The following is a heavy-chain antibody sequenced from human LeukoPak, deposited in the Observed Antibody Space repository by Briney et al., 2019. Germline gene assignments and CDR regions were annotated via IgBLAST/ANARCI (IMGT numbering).Heavy chain of an antibody. J-gene: IGHJ4*02. V-gene: IGHV3-20*04. Sequence: GGSLRLTCAASGFTFDDYGMSWVCPAPGKGLEGVSGINWNGGSTGYADSVKGPFTNSKDNAKNSLCLQMNSLRAEDTALYYYARERDNYFDYWGQGTLVTVSS. CDR3: ARERDNYFDY. CDR1: GFTFDDYG. D-gene: IGHD2-15*01. CDR2: INWNGGST.